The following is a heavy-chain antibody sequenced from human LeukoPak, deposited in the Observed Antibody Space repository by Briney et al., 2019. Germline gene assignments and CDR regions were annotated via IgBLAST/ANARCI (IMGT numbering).Heavy chain of an antibody. V-gene: IGHV4-4*07. J-gene: IGHJ4*02. CDR3: ARGSRDILTGYYNYFDY. CDR1: GGSISSYY. CDR2: IYTSGST. Sequence: SETLSLTCTVSGGSISSYYWSWIRQPAGKGLEWIGRIYTSGSTNYNPSLKSRVTMSVDTSKNQFSLKLSSVTAADTAVYYCARGSRDILTGYYNYFDYRGQGTLVTVSS. D-gene: IGHD3-9*01.